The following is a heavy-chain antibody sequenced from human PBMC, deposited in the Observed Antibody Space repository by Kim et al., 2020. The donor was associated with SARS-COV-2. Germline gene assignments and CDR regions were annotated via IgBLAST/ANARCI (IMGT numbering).Heavy chain of an antibody. CDR1: GFTFDGYA. D-gene: IGHD3-22*01. V-gene: IGHV3-43D*03. CDR3: AKEDPSRYYYDSSGYSHFDY. Sequence: GGSLRLSCAASGFTFDGYAMHWVRQAPGKGLEWVSLISWDGGSTYYADSVKGRFTISRDNSKNSLYLQMNSLRAEDTALYYCAKEDPSRYYYDSSGYSHFDYWGQGTLVTVSS. CDR2: ISWDGGST. J-gene: IGHJ4*02.